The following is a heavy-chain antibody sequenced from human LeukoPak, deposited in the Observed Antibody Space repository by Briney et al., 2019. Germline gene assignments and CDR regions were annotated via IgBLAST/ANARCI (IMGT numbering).Heavy chain of an antibody. J-gene: IGHJ6*02. CDR1: GFTVSSNY. D-gene: IGHD3-10*01. CDR3: ARDTMVRGVIDPPMDV. V-gene: IGHV3-66*01. CDR2: IYSGGST. Sequence: GGSLRLSCAASGFTVSSNYMSWVRQAPGKGLEWVSVIYSGGSTYYADSVKGRFTISRDNAKNSLYLQMNSLRAEDTAVYYCARDTMVRGVIDPPMDVWGQGTTVTVSS.